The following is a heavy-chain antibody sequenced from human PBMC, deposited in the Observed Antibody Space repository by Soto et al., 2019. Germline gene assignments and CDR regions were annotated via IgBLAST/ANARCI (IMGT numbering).Heavy chain of an antibody. J-gene: IGHJ6*02. Sequence: ASVKVSCKASGYTFTSYAMHWVRQAPGQRLEWMGWINAGNGNTKYSQKFQGRVTITADKSTSTAYMELSSLRSEDTAVYYCAREDYCSGGSCYYYYYYGMDVWGQGTTVTVSS. V-gene: IGHV1-3*01. CDR1: GYTFTSYA. CDR3: AREDYCSGGSCYYYYYYGMDV. D-gene: IGHD2-15*01. CDR2: INAGNGNT.